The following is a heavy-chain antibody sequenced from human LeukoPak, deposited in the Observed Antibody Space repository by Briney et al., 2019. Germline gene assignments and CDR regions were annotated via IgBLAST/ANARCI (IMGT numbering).Heavy chain of an antibody. CDR3: ARRGYSYGYVDY. D-gene: IGHD5-18*01. CDR1: GYTFINYW. J-gene: IGHJ4*02. CDR2: IYPGDSDT. Sequence: GESLKISCKGFGYTFINYWIGWVRQMPGKGLEWMGIIYPGDSDTRYSPSFQGQVTISADKSISTAYLQWSSLKASDTAMYYCARRGYSYGYVDYWGQGTLVTVSS. V-gene: IGHV5-51*01.